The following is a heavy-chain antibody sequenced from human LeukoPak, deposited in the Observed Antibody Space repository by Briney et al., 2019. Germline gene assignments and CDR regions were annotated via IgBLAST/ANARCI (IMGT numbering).Heavy chain of an antibody. D-gene: IGHD6-13*01. CDR1: GGSISSYY. J-gene: IGHJ4*02. CDR3: ARQIASAGTAGFDY. CDR2: IYSTGST. Sequence: SEPLSLTCTVSGGSISSYYWSWIRQPDGKGLEWIGRIYSTGSTNYNPSLKSQVTMSVDTSKNQFYLRLRSVPAADTAVYYCARQIASAGTAGFDYWGQGALVTVSS. V-gene: IGHV4-4*07.